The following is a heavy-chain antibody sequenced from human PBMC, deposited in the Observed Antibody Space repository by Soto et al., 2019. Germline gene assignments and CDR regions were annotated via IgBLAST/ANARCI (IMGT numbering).Heavy chain of an antibody. CDR2: ISVGSVSI. Sequence: EEQLVESGGGLVQPGGSLRVSCAASGFSFRSYAMNWVRQAPGKGLEWVSYISVGSVSIFYADSVKGRFTISRDDAKNSLYLQMNTLRGEDTAVYYCVRDDRWAFDIWGQGTMVTVSS. CDR3: VRDDRWAFDI. V-gene: IGHV3-48*01. CDR1: GFSFRSYA. J-gene: IGHJ3*02. D-gene: IGHD3-22*01.